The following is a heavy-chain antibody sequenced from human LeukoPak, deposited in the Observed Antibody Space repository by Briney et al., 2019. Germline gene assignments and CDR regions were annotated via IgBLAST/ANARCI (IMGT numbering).Heavy chain of an antibody. V-gene: IGHV3-7*01. CDR3: ARVSTLALYSSGWYDGY. CDR2: IKQDGSEK. J-gene: IGHJ4*02. D-gene: IGHD6-19*01. Sequence: PGGSLRLSCAASGFTFSSYWMSWVRQAPGKGLEWVANIKQDGSEKYYVDSVKGRFTISRDNAKNSLYLQMNSLRAEDTAVYYCARVSTLALYSSGWYDGYWGQGTLVTVSS. CDR1: GFTFSSYW.